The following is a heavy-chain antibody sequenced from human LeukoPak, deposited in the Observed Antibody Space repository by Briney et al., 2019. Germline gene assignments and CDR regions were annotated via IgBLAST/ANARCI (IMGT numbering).Heavy chain of an antibody. J-gene: IGHJ4*02. CDR3: AKDIDWLAFED. Sequence: GGSLRLSCAASGFTFSNAWMSWVRQAPGKGPEWVSGIGPSGDKTYYADSVKGRFTISRDNSENTVYLQMNSLRVEDTAVYYCAKDIDWLAFEDWGQGTLVTVSS. D-gene: IGHD6-19*01. CDR2: IGPSGDKT. V-gene: IGHV3-23*01. CDR1: GFTFSNAW.